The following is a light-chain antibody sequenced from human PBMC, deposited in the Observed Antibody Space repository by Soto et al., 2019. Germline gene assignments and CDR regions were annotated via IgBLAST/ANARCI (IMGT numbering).Light chain of an antibody. CDR3: AAWDDTLNGL. CDR1: RSNIGSNT. V-gene: IGLV1-44*01. CDR2: NHS. J-gene: IGLJ2*01. Sequence: QSVLTQTPSASGTPGQRVTISCSGSRSNIGSNTVNWYQQLPGTAPKLLIYNHSQRPSGVPDRFSGSKSGTSASLAISGLQSEDEADYYCAAWDDTLNGLFGGGTKVTVL.